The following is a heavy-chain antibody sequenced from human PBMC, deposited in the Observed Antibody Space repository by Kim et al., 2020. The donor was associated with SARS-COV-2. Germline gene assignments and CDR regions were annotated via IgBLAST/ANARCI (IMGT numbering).Heavy chain of an antibody. CDR1: GFTFSSYS. CDR2: ISSSSSYI. D-gene: IGHD6-19*01. CDR3: ASGAAVADPGFDY. V-gene: IGHV3-21*01. J-gene: IGHJ4*02. Sequence: GGSLRLSCAASGFTFSSYSMNWVRQAPGKGLEWVSSISSSSSYIYYADSVKGRFTISRDNAKNSLYLQMNSLRAEDTAVYYCASGAAVADPGFDYSGQGTLFTPSS.